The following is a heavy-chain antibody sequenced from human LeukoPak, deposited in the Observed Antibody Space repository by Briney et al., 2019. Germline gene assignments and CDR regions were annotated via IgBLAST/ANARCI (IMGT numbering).Heavy chain of an antibody. V-gene: IGHV1-2*04. D-gene: IGHD3-10*01. CDR2: INPNSGGT. J-gene: IGHJ4*02. CDR1: GYTFTGYY. Sequence: ASVKVSCKASGYTFTGYYMHWVRQAPGQGLEWMGWINPNSGGTNYAQKFQGWVTMTRDTSISTAYMELSRLRSDDTAVYYCARGWSASDGSGSYYFDYWGQGTLVTVSS. CDR3: ARGWSASDGSGSYYFDY.